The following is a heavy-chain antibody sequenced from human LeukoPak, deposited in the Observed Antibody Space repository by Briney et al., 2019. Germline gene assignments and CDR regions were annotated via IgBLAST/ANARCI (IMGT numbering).Heavy chain of an antibody. CDR1: GGSISSGSYY. Sequence: SETLSLTCTVSGGSISSGSYYWSWIRQPAGKGLEWIGRIYTSGSTNYNPSLKSRVTISVDTSKNQFSLKLSSVTAADTAVYYCARRTYYYGSGFDPWGQGTLVTVSS. J-gene: IGHJ5*02. D-gene: IGHD3-10*01. CDR3: ARRTYYYGSGFDP. CDR2: IYTSGST. V-gene: IGHV4-61*02.